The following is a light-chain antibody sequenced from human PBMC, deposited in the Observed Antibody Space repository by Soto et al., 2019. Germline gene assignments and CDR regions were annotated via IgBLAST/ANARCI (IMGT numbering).Light chain of an antibody. CDR3: QQYGSSPWT. CDR2: GTS. CDR1: QTVTSSY. J-gene: IGKJ1*01. Sequence: ETVLTQSPRSLSASPGEGATLYCRASQTVTSSYLAWYQQTPGQAPRLLIYGTSNRATGIPDRFSGSGSGTDFTLTISRLEPEDFAIYYCQQYGSSPWTFGQGTKVDI. V-gene: IGKV3-20*01.